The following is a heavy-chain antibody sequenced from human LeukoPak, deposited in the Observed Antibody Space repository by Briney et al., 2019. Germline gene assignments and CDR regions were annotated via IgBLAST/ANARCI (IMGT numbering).Heavy chain of an antibody. Sequence: GGSLRLSCAASGFTFSNYGMHWVRQAPGKGLEWVAFIRTDGSSQYYADSVKGRFTISRDNSKNTLYLQMDSLRAEGPAVYYCARDGVASIDYWGQGTLVTVSS. CDR1: GFTFSNYG. D-gene: IGHD3-3*01. CDR2: IRTDGSSQ. J-gene: IGHJ4*02. CDR3: ARDGVASIDY. V-gene: IGHV3-30*02.